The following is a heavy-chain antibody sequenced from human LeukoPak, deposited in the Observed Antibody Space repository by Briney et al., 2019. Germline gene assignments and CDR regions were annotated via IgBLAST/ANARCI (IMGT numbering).Heavy chain of an antibody. J-gene: IGHJ3*02. CDR2: IYTSGST. CDR1: GGSISSYY. V-gene: IGHV4-4*07. D-gene: IGHD3-10*01. CDR3: VGFGESRDAFDI. Sequence: SEALSLTCTVSGGSISSYYWSWIRQPAGKGLEWIGRIYTSGSTNYNPSLKSRVTMSVDTSKNQFSLKLSSVTAADTAVYYCVGFGESRDAFDIWGQGTMVTVSS.